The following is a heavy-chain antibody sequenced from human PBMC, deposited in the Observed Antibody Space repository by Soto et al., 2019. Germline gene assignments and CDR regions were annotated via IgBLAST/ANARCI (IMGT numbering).Heavy chain of an antibody. CDR2: ISYDGSNK. J-gene: IGHJ4*02. V-gene: IGHV3-30-3*01. CDR3: AGDLSARDGPPTFNY. Sequence: QVQLVESRGGVVQPGRSLRLSCAASGFTFSSYAMHWVRQAPGKGLEWVAVISYDGSNKYYADSVKGRFTISRDNSKNTLYLQRNSLRAEDTAVYYCAGDLSARDGPPTFNYWGQGTLVTVSS. CDR1: GFTFSSYA.